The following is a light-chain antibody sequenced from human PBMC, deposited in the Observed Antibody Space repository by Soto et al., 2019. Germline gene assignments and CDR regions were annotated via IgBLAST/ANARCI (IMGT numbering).Light chain of an antibody. Sequence: QSVLTQPPSASGTPGQRVTISCSGSRPNIGSHTVNWYQQLPGTAPKLLIYSDNQRPSGVPDRFSGSKSGTSASLAISGLQSEDEADYYCAAWDDSPNGYVFGTGTKVTVL. CDR3: AAWDDSPNGYV. J-gene: IGLJ1*01. CDR1: RPNIGSHT. V-gene: IGLV1-44*01. CDR2: SDN.